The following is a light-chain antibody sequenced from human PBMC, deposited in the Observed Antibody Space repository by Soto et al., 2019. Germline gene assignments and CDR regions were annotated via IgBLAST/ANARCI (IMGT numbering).Light chain of an antibody. CDR2: DAS. CDR1: QDVSSK. V-gene: IGKV3D-15*01. CDR3: QQYIRWPLT. Sequence: EMVVTQSPATLSVSPGERVTLSCRTSQDVSSKLAWYQQKPGQPPSLLIYDASTRATGTPARFSGSGSGTEFTVAVSSLQSEDYALYFCQQYIRWPLTFGGGTKVESK. J-gene: IGKJ4*01.